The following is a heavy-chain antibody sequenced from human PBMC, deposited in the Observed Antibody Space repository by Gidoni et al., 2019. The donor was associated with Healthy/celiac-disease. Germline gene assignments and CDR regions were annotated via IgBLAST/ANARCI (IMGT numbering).Heavy chain of an antibody. CDR3: AREGEYQLLYGLSFDP. D-gene: IGHD2-2*02. V-gene: IGHV1-2*02. Sequence: QVQLVQSGAEVKKPGASVKDSCKASGYTFTGYYMHWVRQAPGQGLEWMGWINPNSGGTNYAQKLQGRVTMTRDTSISTAYMELSRLRSDDTAVYYCAREGEYQLLYGLSFDPWGQGTLVTVSS. CDR1: GYTFTGYY. CDR2: INPNSGGT. J-gene: IGHJ5*02.